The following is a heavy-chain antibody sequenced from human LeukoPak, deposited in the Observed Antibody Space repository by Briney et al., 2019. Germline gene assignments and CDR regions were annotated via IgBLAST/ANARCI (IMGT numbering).Heavy chain of an antibody. Sequence: PGGSLRLSCAASGFTVSSNYMSWVRQAPGKGLEWVSVIYSGGSTYYADSVKGRFTISRDNSKNTLYLQMNSLRAEDTAVYYCASEGLPGVRGVMNHWGQGTLVTVSS. D-gene: IGHD3-10*01. V-gene: IGHV3-53*01. J-gene: IGHJ5*02. CDR3: ASEGLPGVRGVMNH. CDR1: GFTVSSNY. CDR2: IYSGGST.